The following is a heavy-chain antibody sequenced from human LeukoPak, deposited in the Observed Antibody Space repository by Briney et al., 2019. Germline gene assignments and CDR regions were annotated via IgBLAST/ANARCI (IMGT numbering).Heavy chain of an antibody. CDR1: GFSFSGHW. CDR3: ARGPNSNWSGLDF. CDR2: ISPTGSTT. D-gene: IGHD6-6*01. V-gene: IGHV3-74*01. J-gene: IGHJ4*02. Sequence: GGSLRLSCTASGFSFSGHWMHWARQLPGKGLVWVPRISPTGSTTSYADSVKGRFTVSRDNAKNTLYLQVNNLRAEDTAVYYCARGPNSNWSGLDFWGQGILLTVS.